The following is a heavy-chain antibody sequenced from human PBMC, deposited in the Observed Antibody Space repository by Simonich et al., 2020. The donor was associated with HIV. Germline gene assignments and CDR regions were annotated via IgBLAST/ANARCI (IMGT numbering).Heavy chain of an antibody. CDR3: AKDRYSSSSGSFDY. CDR1: GFTFDYYA. CDR2: ISWKSGSI. D-gene: IGHD6-6*01. V-gene: IGHV3-9*03. J-gene: IGHJ4*02. Sequence: EVQLVESGGGLVQPGRSLRLSCAASGFTFDYYAMHWVRQAPGKGLEWVSGISWKSGSIGYADSVKGRFTISRDNAKNSLYLQMNSLRAEDMALYYCAKDRYSSSSGSFDYWGQGTLVTVSS.